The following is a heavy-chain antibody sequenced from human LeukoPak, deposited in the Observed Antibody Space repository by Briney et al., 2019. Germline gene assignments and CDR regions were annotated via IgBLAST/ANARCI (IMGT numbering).Heavy chain of an antibody. J-gene: IGHJ4*02. Sequence: GGSLRLSCAASGFTFDDYGMSWVRQAPGKGLEWVANIKQDGGEEYYVDSVKGRFTISRDNAKNSLYLQMNSLRAEDTAVYYCARGGYFDWLFPFDYWGQGTLVTVSS. D-gene: IGHD3-9*01. CDR2: IKQDGGEE. CDR1: GFTFDDYG. V-gene: IGHV3-7*04. CDR3: ARGGYFDWLFPFDY.